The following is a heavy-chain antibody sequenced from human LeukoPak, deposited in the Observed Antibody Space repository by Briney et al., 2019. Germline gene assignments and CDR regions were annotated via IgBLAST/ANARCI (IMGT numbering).Heavy chain of an antibody. J-gene: IGHJ3*02. V-gene: IGHV1-69*01. Sequence: GASVKVSCKASGGTFSSYAISWVRQAPGQGLEWMGGIIPIFGTANYAQKFQGRVTITADESTSTAYMELSSLRSEDTAVYYCARDEGRGFGEFDDAFDTWGQGTMVTVSS. CDR1: GGTFSSYA. CDR3: ARDEGRGFGEFDDAFDT. CDR2: IIPIFGTA. D-gene: IGHD3-10*01.